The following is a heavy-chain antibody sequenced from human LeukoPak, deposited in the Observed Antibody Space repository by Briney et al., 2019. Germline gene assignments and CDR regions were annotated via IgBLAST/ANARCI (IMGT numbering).Heavy chain of an antibody. CDR2: LYYSGST. V-gene: IGHV4-39*01. J-gene: IGHJ3*02. Sequence: SETLSLTCTVSGGSISSSSYYWGWIRQPPGKGLEWIWSLYYSGSTYYNPSLKSRVTISVDTSKNQFSLKLGSVTAADTAVYYCARRSSSWNAFDIWGRGTMVTVSS. CDR3: ARRSSSWNAFDI. CDR1: GGSISSSSYY. D-gene: IGHD6-6*01.